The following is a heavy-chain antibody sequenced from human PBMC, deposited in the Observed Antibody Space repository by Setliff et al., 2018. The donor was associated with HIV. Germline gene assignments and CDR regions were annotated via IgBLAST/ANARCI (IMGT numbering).Heavy chain of an antibody. D-gene: IGHD3-9*01. CDR1: GFTFSDYY. CDR3: ARGDQTGYYTTYYYYMDL. V-gene: IGHV3-74*01. J-gene: IGHJ6*03. CDR2: VNSDGRST. Sequence: GGSLTLSCAASGFTFSDYYMAWVRQAPGKGLVWVSRVNSDGRSTNYADSVKGRFTMSRDNAKNTLHLQMNSLRAEDTDLYYCARGDQTGYYTTYYYYMDLWGKGTTVTVSS.